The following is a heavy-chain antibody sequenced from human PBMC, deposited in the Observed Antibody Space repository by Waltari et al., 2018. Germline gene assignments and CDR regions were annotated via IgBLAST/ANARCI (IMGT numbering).Heavy chain of an antibody. CDR3: ARVDIGVVPAAMRWFDP. CDR2: ISSSGSTI. D-gene: IGHD2-2*03. Sequence: EVQLVESGGGLVQPGGSLRLSCAASGFTFSSYEMTWVRQAPGKGLEWVSYISSSGSTIYYADSVKGRFTISRDNAKNSLYLQMNSLRAEDTAVYYCARVDIGVVPAAMRWFDPWGQGTLVTVSS. CDR1: GFTFSSYE. J-gene: IGHJ5*02. V-gene: IGHV3-48*03.